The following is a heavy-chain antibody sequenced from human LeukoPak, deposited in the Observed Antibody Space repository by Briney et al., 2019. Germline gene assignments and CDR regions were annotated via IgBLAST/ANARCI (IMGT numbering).Heavy chain of an antibody. CDR1: AESTSRSSYR. Sequence: SETLSLTCAVPAESTSRSSYRSWSIRQPPGKGLDWIGTISSSGSTYYNPSLKSRVTISVDTSKNQFSLRLSSVTAAVTAVYYCVNYFYTEAYNYVDYWGQGTLVTVSS. V-gene: IGHV4-39*01. D-gene: IGHD2/OR15-2a*01. J-gene: IGHJ4*02. CDR2: ISSSGST. CDR3: VNYFYTEAYNYVDY.